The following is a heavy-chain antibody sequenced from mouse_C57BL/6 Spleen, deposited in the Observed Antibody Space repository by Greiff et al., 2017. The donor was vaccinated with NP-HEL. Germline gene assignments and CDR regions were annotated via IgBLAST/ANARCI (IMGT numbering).Heavy chain of an antibody. J-gene: IGHJ4*01. CDR3: AIQNYSNDEAMDY. D-gene: IGHD2-12*01. V-gene: IGHV5-6*01. CDR1: GFTFSSYG. CDR2: ISSGGSYT. Sequence: EVKLVESGGDLVKPGGSLKLSCAASGFTFSSYGMSWVRQTPDKRLEWVATISSGGSYTYYPDSVKGRFTISRDNAKNTLYLQMSSLKSEDTAMYYGAIQNYSNDEAMDYWGQGTSVTVSS.